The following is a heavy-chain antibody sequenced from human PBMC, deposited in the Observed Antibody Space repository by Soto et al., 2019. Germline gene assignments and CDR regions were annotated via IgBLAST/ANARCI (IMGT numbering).Heavy chain of an antibody. CDR1: GFTFTDYY. Sequence: LSCAASGFTFTDYYMSWIRRAPGKGLEWVSYISGSGSTFSYADSVKGRFPISRDNAKNSLYVQMNSLRDEDTAVYYCARAPYGGNSAWGIDYWGQGALVTVSS. V-gene: IGHV3-11*01. CDR2: ISGSGSTF. CDR3: ARAPYGGNSAWGIDY. J-gene: IGHJ4*02. D-gene: IGHD4-17*01.